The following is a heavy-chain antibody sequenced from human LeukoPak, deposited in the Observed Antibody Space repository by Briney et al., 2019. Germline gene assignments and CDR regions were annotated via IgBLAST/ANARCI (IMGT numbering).Heavy chain of an antibody. D-gene: IGHD5-18*01. CDR1: GFTFSSYG. CDR3: ARRASTERGHSYGLDY. CDR2: ISGSGGST. J-gene: IGHJ4*02. V-gene: IGHV3-23*01. Sequence: GGSLRLSCAASGFTFSSYGMSWVRQAPGKGLEWVSAISGSGGSTYYADSVTGRFTISRDNAKNSLYLQMSSLRAEDTAVYFCARRASTERGHSYGLDYWGQGALVTVSS.